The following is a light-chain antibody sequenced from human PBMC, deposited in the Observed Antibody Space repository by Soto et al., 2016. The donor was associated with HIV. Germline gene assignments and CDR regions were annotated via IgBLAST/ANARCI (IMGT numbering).Light chain of an antibody. CDR3: QQYKTYPLT. J-gene: IGKJ4*01. V-gene: IGKV1-16*02. CDR1: QSISSY. Sequence: DIQMTQSPSSLSASVGDRVTITCRASQSISSYLDWYQQKPGKAPKSLIYGASTLQSGVSSKFSGSRSGTDFTLTISSLQPEDFATYFCQQYKTYPLTFGGGTKVQIK. CDR2: GAS.